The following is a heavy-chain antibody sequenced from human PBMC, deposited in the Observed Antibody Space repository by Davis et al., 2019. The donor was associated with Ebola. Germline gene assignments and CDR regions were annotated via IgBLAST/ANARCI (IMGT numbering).Heavy chain of an antibody. V-gene: IGHV1-46*03. J-gene: IGHJ3*02. CDR3: TTPGGQDSGYDVFDI. D-gene: IGHD5-12*01. Sequence: ASVKVSCKVSGYTLTELSMHWVRQAPGQGLEWMGMINPNDGRTIYAQKFQGRVTVTRDTSTTTVYMDLSSLRSENTALYYCTTPGGQDSGYDVFDIWGQGTMVTVSS. CDR2: INPNDGRT. CDR1: GYTLTELS.